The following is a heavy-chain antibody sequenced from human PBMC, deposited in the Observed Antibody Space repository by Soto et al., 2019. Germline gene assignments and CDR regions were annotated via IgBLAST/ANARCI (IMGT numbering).Heavy chain of an antibody. V-gene: IGHV5-51*01. CDR2: IYPGDSDT. D-gene: IGHD3-3*01. CDR1: GYSFTSYW. CDR3: ARPYDFWSGYYHY. Sequence: PGESLKISCKGSGYSFTSYWIGWVRQMPGKGLEWMGIIYPGDSDTRYSPSFQGQVTISAEKSISTAYLQWSSLKASDTAMYYCARPYDFWSGYYHYWGQGTLVTVSS. J-gene: IGHJ4*02.